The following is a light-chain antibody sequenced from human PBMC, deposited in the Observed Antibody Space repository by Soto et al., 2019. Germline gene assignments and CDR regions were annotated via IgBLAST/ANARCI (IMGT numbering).Light chain of an antibody. CDR2: EVS. V-gene: IGLV2-14*01. J-gene: IGLJ1*01. CDR1: SSDVGGYNY. Sequence: QSALTQPASVSGSPGQSITISCTGSSSDVGGYNYVSWYQQYPGKAPSPMIYEVSNRPSGVSDRFSGSKSGNTASLTISGLQAEYEADYYCSSYTSSYIYVFGTGTKV. CDR3: SSYTSSYIYV.